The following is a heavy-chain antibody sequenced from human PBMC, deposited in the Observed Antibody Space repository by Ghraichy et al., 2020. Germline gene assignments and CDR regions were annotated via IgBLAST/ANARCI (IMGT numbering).Heavy chain of an antibody. CDR1: GDSISSYY. D-gene: IGHD6-6*01. CDR3: ARLSGRSSSSY. CDR2: IYYSGST. Sequence: SETLSLTCTVSGDSISSYYWSWIRQPPGKGLEWIGYIYYSGSTNYNPSLKSRVTISVDTSKNQFSLKLTSVTAADTAVYYCARLSGRSSSSYWGQGTLVTVSS. V-gene: IGHV4-59*08. J-gene: IGHJ4*02.